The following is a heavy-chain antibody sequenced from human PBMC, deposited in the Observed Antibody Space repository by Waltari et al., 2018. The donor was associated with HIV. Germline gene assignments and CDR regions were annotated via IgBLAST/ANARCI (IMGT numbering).Heavy chain of an antibody. Sequence: EVQLVESGGGLVQPGGSLRLSCAASGFTFSSYSMNWVRQAPGKGLEWVSYISSSSSTIYYADSVKGRFTISRDNAKNSLYLQMNSLRAEDTAVYYCARGVLWFGDLGGDLDYGMDVWGQGTTVTVSS. V-gene: IGHV3-48*01. CDR2: ISSSSSTI. CDR3: ARGVLWFGDLGGDLDYGMDV. D-gene: IGHD3-10*01. J-gene: IGHJ6*02. CDR1: GFTFSSYS.